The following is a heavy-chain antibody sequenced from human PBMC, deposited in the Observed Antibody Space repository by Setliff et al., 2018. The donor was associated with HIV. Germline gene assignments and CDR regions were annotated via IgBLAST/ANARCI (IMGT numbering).Heavy chain of an antibody. CDR1: GYSINNGYY. Sequence: SETLSLTCSVSGYSINNGYYWGWIRQPPGKGLEWVATIYQTGNTYYSPSLKSRVNISVYTSKNQFTLNLSSVTAADTAVYYCARTKAYTVMGFDYWGQGTLVTVSS. CDR2: IYQTGNT. V-gene: IGHV4-38-2*02. CDR3: ARTKAYTVMGFDY. J-gene: IGHJ4*02. D-gene: IGHD5-18*01.